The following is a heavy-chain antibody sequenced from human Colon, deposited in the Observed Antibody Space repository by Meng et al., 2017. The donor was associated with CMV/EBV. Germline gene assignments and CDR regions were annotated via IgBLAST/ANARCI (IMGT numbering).Heavy chain of an antibody. CDR1: GYSFTNYY. Sequence: ASVKVSCKPSGYSFTNYYMHWVRQAPGQGYEWMGVINSSGGSTSHAQKFQGRLSMTRDTSTSTVYMELSSLRSEDTAVYYCARTDAESSGWYGGLDYWGQGTLVTVSS. J-gene: IGHJ4*02. V-gene: IGHV1-46*01. CDR3: ARTDAESSGWYGGLDY. D-gene: IGHD6-19*01. CDR2: INSSGGST.